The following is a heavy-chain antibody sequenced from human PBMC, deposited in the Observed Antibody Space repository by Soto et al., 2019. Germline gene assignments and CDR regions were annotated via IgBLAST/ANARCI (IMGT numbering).Heavy chain of an antibody. Sequence: QLQLGQSGAEVKKPGSSVKVSCKSSGGSFSNFVISWVRQAPGQGLEWMGGIIPNFGTTNYEQKFQGKVTITADETTRTAYLELSGLTSADTSVYYCARDVGGEATIRYWGQGTLVTVSS. CDR3: ARDVGGEATIRY. D-gene: IGHD5-12*01. V-gene: IGHV1-69*01. CDR1: GGSFSNFV. J-gene: IGHJ4*02. CDR2: IIPNFGTT.